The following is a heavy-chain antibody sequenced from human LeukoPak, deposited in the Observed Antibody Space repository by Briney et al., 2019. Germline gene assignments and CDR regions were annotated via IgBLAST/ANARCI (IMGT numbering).Heavy chain of an antibody. D-gene: IGHD3-10*01. Sequence: SGTLSLTCAVYGGSFSGYYWSWIRQPPGKGLEWIGEINHSGSTNYNPSLKSRVTISVDTSKNQFSLKLSSVTAADTAVYYCARVVPPYYYGSGSYYNVYGMDVWGQGTTVTVSS. J-gene: IGHJ6*02. V-gene: IGHV4-34*01. CDR3: ARVVPPYYYGSGSYYNVYGMDV. CDR1: GGSFSGYY. CDR2: INHSGST.